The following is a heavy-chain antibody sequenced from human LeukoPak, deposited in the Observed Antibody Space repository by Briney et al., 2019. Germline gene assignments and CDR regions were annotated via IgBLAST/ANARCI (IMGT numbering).Heavy chain of an antibody. V-gene: IGHV3-33*01. CDR3: ARDGRGYFDY. CDR2: IWYDGSNK. Sequence: GRSLRLSCAASGFTFSSYGMHWVRQAPGKGLEWVAVIWYDGSNKYYADSVKGRFTTSRDNSKNTLYLQMNSLRAEDTAVYYCARDGRGYFDYWGQGTLVTVSS. J-gene: IGHJ4*02. CDR1: GFTFSSYG. D-gene: IGHD3-10*01.